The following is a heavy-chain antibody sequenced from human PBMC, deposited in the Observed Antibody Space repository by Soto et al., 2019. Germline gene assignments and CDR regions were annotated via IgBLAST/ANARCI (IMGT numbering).Heavy chain of an antibody. V-gene: IGHV1-58*01. CDR3: VAYIVVVPAAKVNSGFDI. CDR2: IVVGSGNT. Sequence: GASVKVSCKASGFTFTSSAVQWVRQARGQRLEWIGWIVVGSGNTNYAQKFQERVTITRDMSTSTAYMELSSLRSEDTAVYYCVAYIVVVPAAKVNSGFDIWGQGTMVTVSS. CDR1: GFTFTSSA. J-gene: IGHJ3*02. D-gene: IGHD2-2*01.